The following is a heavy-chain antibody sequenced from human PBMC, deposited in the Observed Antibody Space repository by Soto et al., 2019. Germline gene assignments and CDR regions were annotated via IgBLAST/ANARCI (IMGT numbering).Heavy chain of an antibody. D-gene: IGHD4-17*01. CDR1: GYTFSNYG. V-gene: IGHV3-33*01. CDR2: IWYDGTNK. CDR3: ARDRDPLTTVTVVDY. J-gene: IGHJ4*02. Sequence: QVQLVESGGGVVQLGRSLRLSCAASGYTFSNYGMHWVRQAPGMGLEWVAGIWYDGTNKYYADSVKGRFTISRDSSKNTLYLQMNSLRVEDTAVYYCARDRDPLTTVTVVDYWGQGTLVTVSS.